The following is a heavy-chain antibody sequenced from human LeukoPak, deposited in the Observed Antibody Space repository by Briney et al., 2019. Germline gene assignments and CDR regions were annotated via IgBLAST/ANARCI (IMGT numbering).Heavy chain of an antibody. CDR3: AKDGYYSSANHFARLHFDL. CDR2: ISGDVQTT. D-gene: IGHD3-3*01. CDR1: GFTFSTHA. J-gene: IGHJ2*01. V-gene: IGHV3-23*01. Sequence: GGSLRLSCEASGFTFSTHAMNWIRQTPGKGLEWLAVISGDVQTTTYASSVKGRFTISRDNSKNTLYLEMNSLRVEDTAIYYCAKDGYYSSANHFARLHFDLWGRGTRVTVSS.